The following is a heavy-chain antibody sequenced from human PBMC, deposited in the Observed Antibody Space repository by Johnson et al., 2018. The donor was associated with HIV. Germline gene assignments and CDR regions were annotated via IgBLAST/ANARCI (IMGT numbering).Heavy chain of an antibody. CDR3: AREKGYYYDSSGLDAFDI. Sequence: VQLVESGGGLVQPGGSLRLSCAASGFTFSSYAMHWVRQAPGKGLEWVANIKQDGSEKYYVDSVKGRFTISRDNAKNSLYLQMNSLRAEDTAVYYCAREKGYYYDSSGLDAFDIWGQGTMVTVSS. D-gene: IGHD3-22*01. CDR2: IKQDGSEK. V-gene: IGHV3-7*01. CDR1: GFTFSSYA. J-gene: IGHJ3*02.